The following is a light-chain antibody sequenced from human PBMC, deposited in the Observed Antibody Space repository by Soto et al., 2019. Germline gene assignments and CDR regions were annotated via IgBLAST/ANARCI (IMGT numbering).Light chain of an antibody. CDR3: QQNGSSGT. CDR2: GAS. Sequence: EIVLTQSPGTLSLSPGERATLSCRASQSVSNNYLAWNQQKHRQAPRLLIYGASNRATGIPVRFSGIGSGTDFALTSSRLEHEDFAVYYCQQNGSSGTFGQGTKVDIK. CDR1: QSVSNNY. V-gene: IGKV3-20*01. J-gene: IGKJ1*01.